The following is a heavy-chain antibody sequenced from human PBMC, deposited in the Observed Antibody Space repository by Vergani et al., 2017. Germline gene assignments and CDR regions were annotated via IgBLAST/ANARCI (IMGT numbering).Heavy chain of an antibody. CDR3: ARQAAVAGPDEYFQH. CDR1: GGSISSSSYY. CDR2: IYYSGST. V-gene: IGHV4-39*01. J-gene: IGHJ1*01. Sequence: QLQLQESGPGLVKPSETLSLTCTVSGGSISSSSYYWGWIRQPPGKGLEWVGSIYYSGSTYYNPSLKSRVTIAVDTSKNQFSQKLSAVTAADTAVYYCARQAAVAGPDEYFQHWGQGTLVTVSS. D-gene: IGHD6-19*01.